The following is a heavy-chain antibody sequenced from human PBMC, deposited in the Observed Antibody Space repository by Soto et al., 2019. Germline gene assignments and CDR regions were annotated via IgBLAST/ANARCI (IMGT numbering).Heavy chain of an antibody. CDR3: ARAGGLLLDY. D-gene: IGHD2-15*01. CDR2: KSYDGSNK. V-gene: IGHV3-30-3*01. Sequence: QVQLVESGGGVVQPGRSLRLSCAASGFTFSSYAMHWVRQAPGKGLEWVAVKSYDGSNKYYADSVKGRFTISRDISKNTLYLQMNSLRPEDTAVYYCARAGGLLLDYWGQGTLVTVSS. J-gene: IGHJ4*02. CDR1: GFTFSSYA.